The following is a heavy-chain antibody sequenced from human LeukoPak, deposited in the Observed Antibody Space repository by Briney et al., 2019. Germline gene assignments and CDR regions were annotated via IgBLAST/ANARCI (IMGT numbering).Heavy chain of an antibody. Sequence: MSSETLSLTCSISGGFITSSGYNWGWIRQPPGKGLEWIGSAYFSRSTYYNPSLKSRVSISVDTSKNQFSLKLSSVSATDTAVYYCARLNTAIVYLDFWGQGALVTVSS. CDR2: AYFSRST. V-gene: IGHV4-39*01. CDR1: GGFITSSGYN. CDR3: ARLNTAIVYLDF. J-gene: IGHJ4*02. D-gene: IGHD5-18*01.